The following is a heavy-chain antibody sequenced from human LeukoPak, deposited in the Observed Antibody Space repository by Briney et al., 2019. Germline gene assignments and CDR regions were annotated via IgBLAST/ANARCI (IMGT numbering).Heavy chain of an antibody. CDR1: GFTFSSYW. J-gene: IGHJ6*02. CDR3: ARDYIWDV. V-gene: IGHV3-7*01. D-gene: IGHD3-9*01. CDR2: INHNGNVN. Sequence: GGSLRLSCAASGFTFSSYWMNWARQAPGKGLEWVASINHNGNVNYYVDSVKGRFTISRDNSKNTLYLQMNSLRAEDTAVYYCARDYIWDVWGQGTTVTVSS.